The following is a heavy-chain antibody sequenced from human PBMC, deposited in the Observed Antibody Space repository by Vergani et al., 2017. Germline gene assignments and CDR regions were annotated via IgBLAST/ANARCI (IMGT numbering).Heavy chain of an antibody. CDR1: GFTFSDYY. CDR2: ISSSGSTI. J-gene: IGHJ5*02. V-gene: IGHV3-11*01. Sequence: QVQLVESGGGLVKPGGSLRLSCAASGFTFSDYYMSWIRQAPGKGLEWVSYISSSGSTIYYAFSVKGRFTIARDNAKNSLYLQMNSLRAEDTAVYYCARRPDLSKQGLGHFAWFDPWGQGTLVTVSS. D-gene: IGHD6-19*01. CDR3: ARRPDLSKQGLGHFAWFDP.